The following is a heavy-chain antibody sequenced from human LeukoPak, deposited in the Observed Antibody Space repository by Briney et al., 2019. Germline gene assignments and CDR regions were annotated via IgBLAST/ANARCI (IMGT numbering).Heavy chain of an antibody. D-gene: IGHD6-13*01. CDR3: ARDPGIAAAVGDY. CDR2: INSDGSST. V-gene: IGHV3-74*01. Sequence: PGGSLRLSCAASGFTFSTYWMHWVRQAPGKGLVWVSRINSDGSSTNYADSVKGRFTISRDNSKNTLYLQMNSLRAEDTAVYYCARDPGIAAAVGDYWGQGTLVTVSS. J-gene: IGHJ4*02. CDR1: GFTFSTYW.